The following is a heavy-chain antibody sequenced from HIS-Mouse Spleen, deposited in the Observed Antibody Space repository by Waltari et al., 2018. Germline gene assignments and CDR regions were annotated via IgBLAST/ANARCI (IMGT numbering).Heavy chain of an antibody. CDR1: GFTFSSYG. V-gene: IGHV3-33*01. Sequence: RLSCAASGFTFSSYGMHWVRQAPGKGLEWVAVIWYDGSNKYYADSVKGRFTISRDNSKNTLYLQMNSLRAEDTAVYYCATRYSSSSGRDYWGQGTLVTVSS. CDR2: IWYDGSNK. CDR3: ATRYSSSSGRDY. J-gene: IGHJ4*02. D-gene: IGHD6-6*01.